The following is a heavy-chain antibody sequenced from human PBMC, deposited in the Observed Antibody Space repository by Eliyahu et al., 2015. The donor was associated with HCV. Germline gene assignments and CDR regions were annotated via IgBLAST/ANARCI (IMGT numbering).Heavy chain of an antibody. Sequence: EVQLVESXGALIKPGXSLRLSCAASGFTFTNAWMRWVRQAPGTGLEWVGRIKSKLEGETTDYAAPVKGRFTISGDDSKNTLYLQMNSLKTEDTAVYYCTTAGTMVRGIIIPFDYWGQGTLVTVSS. D-gene: IGHD3-10*01. CDR2: IKSKLEGETT. V-gene: IGHV3-15*02. CDR3: TTAGTMVRGIIIPFDY. CDR1: GFTFTNAW. J-gene: IGHJ4*02.